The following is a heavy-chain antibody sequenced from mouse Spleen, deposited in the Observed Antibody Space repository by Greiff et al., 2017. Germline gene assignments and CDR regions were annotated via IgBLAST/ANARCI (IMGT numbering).Heavy chain of an antibody. CDR2: ISSGGSYT. J-gene: IGHJ3*01. V-gene: IGHV5-9-1*01. D-gene: IGHD1-1*01. CDR1: GFTFSSYA. CDR3: ARERDGSSYSWFAY. Sequence: EVKLVESGGGLVKPGGSLKLSCAASGFTFSSYAMSWVRQTPEKRLEWVATISSGGSYTYYPDSVKGRFTISRDNAKNTLYLQMSSLRSEDTAMYYCARERDGSSYSWFAYWGQGTLVTVSA.